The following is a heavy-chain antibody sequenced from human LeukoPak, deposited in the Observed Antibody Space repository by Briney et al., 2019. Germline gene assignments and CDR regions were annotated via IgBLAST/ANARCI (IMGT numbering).Heavy chain of an antibody. Sequence: GGSLRLSCAASGFTFSSYWMHWVRQAPGKGLVWVSRINSDGSSTSYADSVKGRFTTSRDNAKNTLYLQMNSLRAEDTAAYYCASATVTKDAMDVWGKGTTVTVSS. D-gene: IGHD4-17*01. J-gene: IGHJ6*03. CDR2: INSDGSST. CDR1: GFTFSSYW. CDR3: ASATVTKDAMDV. V-gene: IGHV3-74*01.